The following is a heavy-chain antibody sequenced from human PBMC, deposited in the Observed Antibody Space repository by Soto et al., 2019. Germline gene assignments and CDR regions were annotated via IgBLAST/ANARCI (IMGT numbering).Heavy chain of an antibody. J-gene: IGHJ5*02. V-gene: IGHV4-34*01. CDR2: INHRGST. Sequence: QVQLQQWGAGLLKTSETLSLTCAVSGGPFSGFYWSWLRQPPGRGLEWIGGINHRGSTNYNPSLESRVTISVDTSKNQFSLKLISVIAADTAVYYCARDGFCSGGSCRVGHWFDPWGQGTLVTVSS. CDR3: ARDGFCSGGSCRVGHWFDP. CDR1: GGPFSGFY. D-gene: IGHD2-15*01.